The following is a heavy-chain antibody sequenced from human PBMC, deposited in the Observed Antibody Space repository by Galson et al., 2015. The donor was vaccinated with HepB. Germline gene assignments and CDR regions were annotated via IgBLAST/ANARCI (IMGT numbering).Heavy chain of an antibody. J-gene: IGHJ5*02. Sequence: QSGAEVKKPGESLKISCKGSGYSLTSYWIGWVRQMPGKGLEWMGIIYPGDSDTRYSPSFQGQVTISADKSISTAYLQWSSLKASDTAMYYCARQMDLVVVPAAISWFDPWGQGTLVTVSS. CDR3: ARQMDLVVVPAAISWFDP. CDR2: IYPGDSDT. D-gene: IGHD2-2*02. V-gene: IGHV5-51*01. CDR1: GYSLTSYW.